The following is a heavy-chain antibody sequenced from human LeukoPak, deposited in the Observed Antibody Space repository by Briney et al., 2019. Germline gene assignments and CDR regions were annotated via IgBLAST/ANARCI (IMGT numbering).Heavy chain of an antibody. CDR2: IYYSGST. Sequence: SETLSLTCTVSGGSISSSSYYWGWIRQPPGKGLEWIGSIYYSGSTYYNPSLKSRVTISVDTSKNQFSLKLSSVTAADTAVYYCARDLPDYGGNGRMGGHWFDPWGQGTLVTVSS. D-gene: IGHD4-23*01. CDR3: ARDLPDYGGNGRMGGHWFDP. V-gene: IGHV4-39*07. J-gene: IGHJ5*02. CDR1: GGSISSSSYY.